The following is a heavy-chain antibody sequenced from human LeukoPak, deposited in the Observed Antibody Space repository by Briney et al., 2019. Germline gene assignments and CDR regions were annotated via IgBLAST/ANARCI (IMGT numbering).Heavy chain of an antibody. Sequence: GASVKVSCKASGGTFSSYAISWVRQAPGQGLEWMGGIIPIFGTANYAQKFQGRVTITADKSTSTAYMELRSLRSDDTAVYYCARVQLWFDYWGQGTLVTVSS. D-gene: IGHD5-18*01. V-gene: IGHV1-69*06. CDR3: ARVQLWFDY. CDR1: GGTFSSYA. J-gene: IGHJ5*01. CDR2: IIPIFGTA.